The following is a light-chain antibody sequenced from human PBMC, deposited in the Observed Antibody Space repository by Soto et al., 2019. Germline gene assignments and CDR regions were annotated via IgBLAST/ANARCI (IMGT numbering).Light chain of an antibody. CDR2: EVS. Sequence: QAASVSGSPGQSITISCTGTSSDVGGYNYVSWYQQHPGKAPKLMIYEVSNRPSGVSNRFSGSKSGNTASLTISGLQAEDEADYYCSSYTSSSTLYVVGTGTKLTVL. CDR3: SSYTSSSTLYV. J-gene: IGLJ1*01. CDR1: SSDVGGYNY. V-gene: IGLV2-14*01.